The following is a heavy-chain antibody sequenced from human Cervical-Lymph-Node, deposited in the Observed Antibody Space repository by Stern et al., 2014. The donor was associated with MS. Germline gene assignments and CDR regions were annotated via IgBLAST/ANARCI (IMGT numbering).Heavy chain of an antibody. CDR1: GFSVSKNY. Sequence: MQLVQSGGGLIQPGGSLRLSCAASGFSVSKNYMRWVRQAPGKGLEWVSVIYSGGSAHYTGSVKGRFTTSRDSSKNTVYLQMNNLRTEDTAMYYCARFTHKDYWGQGIAVTVSS. CDR2: IYSGGSA. J-gene: IGHJ4*02. V-gene: IGHV3-53*01. CDR3: ARFTHKDY.